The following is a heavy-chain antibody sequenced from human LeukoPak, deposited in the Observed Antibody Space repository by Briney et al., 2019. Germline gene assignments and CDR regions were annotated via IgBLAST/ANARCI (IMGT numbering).Heavy chain of an antibody. Sequence: ASVKVSCKASGYTFTGYYMHWVRQAPGQGLEWMGWINPNSGGTNYAQKFQGRVTMTRDTSISTAYMELSRLRSDDTAVYYCARLDLGYYYGMDVWGQGTTVTVSS. V-gene: IGHV1-2*02. CDR1: GYTFTGYY. CDR2: INPNSGGT. CDR3: ARLDLGYYYGMDV. J-gene: IGHJ6*02. D-gene: IGHD3-16*01.